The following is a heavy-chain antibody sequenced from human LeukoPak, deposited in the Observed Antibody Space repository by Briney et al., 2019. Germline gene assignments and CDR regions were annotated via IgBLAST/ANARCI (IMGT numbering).Heavy chain of an antibody. D-gene: IGHD2-15*01. CDR3: AKVREVGTNIEVVVVDISGAFDM. V-gene: IGHV1-2*02. J-gene: IGHJ3*02. CDR1: GYTFTGYY. CDR2: INPNSGGT. Sequence: ASVKVSCKASGYTFTGYYMHWVRQAPGQGLEWMGWINPNSGGTNYAQKFQGRVTLTRDTSISTSYMELNSLRSDDTAVYFCAKVREVGTNIEVVVVDISGAFDMWGQGIKVTVSS.